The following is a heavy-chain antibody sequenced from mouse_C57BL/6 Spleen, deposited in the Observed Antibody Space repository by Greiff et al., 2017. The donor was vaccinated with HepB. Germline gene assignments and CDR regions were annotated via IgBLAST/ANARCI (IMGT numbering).Heavy chain of an antibody. CDR2: IHPNSGST. J-gene: IGHJ2*01. Sequence: VQLQQSGAELVKPGASVKLSCKASGYTFTSYWMHWVKQRPGQGLEWIGMIHPNSGSTNYNEKFKSKATLTVDISSSTAYMQLSSLTSEDSAVYYCARGNYYGSSYFDYWGQGTTLTVSS. D-gene: IGHD1-1*01. V-gene: IGHV1-64*01. CDR1: GYTFTSYW. CDR3: ARGNYYGSSYFDY.